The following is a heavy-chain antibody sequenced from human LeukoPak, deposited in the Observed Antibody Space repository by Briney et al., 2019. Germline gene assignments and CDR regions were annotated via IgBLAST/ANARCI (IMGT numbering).Heavy chain of an antibody. CDR2: ISSSSYT. CDR1: GFTFSDYY. J-gene: IGHJ4*02. CDR3: ARVIPVAGQGDYYFDY. Sequence: GGCLRLSCAASGFTFSDYYMSWIRHAPGKGLEWVSYISSSSYTNYADSVKGRFTISRDNAKNSLYLQMNSLRAEDTAVYYCARVIPVAGQGDYYFDYWGQGTLVTVSS. D-gene: IGHD6-19*01. V-gene: IGHV3-11*06.